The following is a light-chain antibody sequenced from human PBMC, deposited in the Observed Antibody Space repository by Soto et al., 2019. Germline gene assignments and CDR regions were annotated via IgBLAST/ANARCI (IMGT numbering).Light chain of an antibody. J-gene: IGKJ1*01. CDR2: HAS. Sequence: DIQMTQSPSTLPASVLESPTPTXRASQSISNWLAWYQQKPGTAPKVLIYHASNLQSGVPSRFSGSGSGTDFTLTISRLEPEDFAVYYCQQYVSSPWAFGQGTKVDIK. CDR1: QSISNW. V-gene: IGKV1-5*01. CDR3: QQYVSSPWA.